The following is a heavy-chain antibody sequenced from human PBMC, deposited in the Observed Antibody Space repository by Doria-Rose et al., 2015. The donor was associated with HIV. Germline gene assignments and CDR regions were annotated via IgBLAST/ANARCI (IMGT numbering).Heavy chain of an antibody. V-gene: IGHV2-26*01. CDR2: IFSDDDR. Sequence: QVQLVQSGPVLVKPTETLTLTCTVSGVSLSSPGMGVSWIRQPPGKALEWLANIFSDDDRSYNTSRKSRLTISRGTSKSQVVLTMTDMDPVDTATYYCARIKSGRWYHKYYFDFWGQGTLVIVSA. J-gene: IGHJ4*02. CDR1: GVSLSSPGMG. CDR3: ARIKSGRWYHKYYFDF. D-gene: IGHD6-13*01.